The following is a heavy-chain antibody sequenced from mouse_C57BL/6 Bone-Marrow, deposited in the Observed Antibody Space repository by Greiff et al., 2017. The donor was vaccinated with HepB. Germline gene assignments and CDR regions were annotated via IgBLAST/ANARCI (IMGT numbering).Heavy chain of an antibody. V-gene: IGHV5-4*01. CDR3: ARDEGAGTAWFAY. CDR2: ISDGGSYT. CDR1: GFTFSSYA. J-gene: IGHJ3*01. Sequence: EVHLVESGGGLVKPGGSLKLSCAASGFTFSSYAMSWVRQTPEKRLEWVATISDGGSYTYYPDNVKGRFTISRDNAKNNLYLQMSHLKSEDTAMYYCARDEGAGTAWFAYWGQGTLVTVSA. D-gene: IGHD4-1*01.